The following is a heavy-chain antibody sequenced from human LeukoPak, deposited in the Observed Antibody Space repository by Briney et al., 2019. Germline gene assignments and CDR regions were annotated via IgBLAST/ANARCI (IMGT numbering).Heavy chain of an antibody. CDR3: AIWLAPTDGMDV. D-gene: IGHD6-19*01. V-gene: IGHV1-18*01. CDR1: GYTFTSYG. CDR2: ISAYNGNT. J-gene: IGHJ6*02. Sequence: ASVKVSCKASGYTFTSYGISWVRQAPGQGLEWMGWISAYNGNTNYAQKLQGRVTMTTDTSTSTAHMELRSLRSDDTAVYYCAIWLAPTDGMDVWGQGTTVTVSS.